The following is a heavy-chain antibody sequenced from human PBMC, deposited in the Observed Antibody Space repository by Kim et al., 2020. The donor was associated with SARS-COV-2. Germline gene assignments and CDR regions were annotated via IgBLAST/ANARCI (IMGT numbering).Heavy chain of an antibody. CDR2: IYYSGST. CDR1: GGSISSSSYY. V-gene: IGHV4-39*07. CDR3: AREAVTTVRRDAFDI. Sequence: SETLSLTCTVSGGSISSSSYYWGWIRQPPGKGLEWIGSIYYSGSTYYNPSLKSRVTISVDTSKNQFSLKLSSVTAADTAVYYCAREAVTTVRRDAFDIWGQGTMVTVSS. D-gene: IGHD4-17*01. J-gene: IGHJ3*02.